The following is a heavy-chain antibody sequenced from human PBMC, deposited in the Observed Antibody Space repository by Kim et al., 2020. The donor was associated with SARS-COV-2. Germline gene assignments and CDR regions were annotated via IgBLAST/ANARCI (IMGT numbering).Heavy chain of an antibody. CDR2: ISYDGSNK. V-gene: IGHV3-30-3*01. CDR1: GFTFSSYA. Sequence: GGSLRLSCAASGFTFSSYAMHWVRQAPGKGLEWVAVISYDGSNKYYADSVKGRFTISRDNSKNTLYLQMNSLRAEDTAVYYCARVDGIAVAGGFDYWGQGTLVTVSS. D-gene: IGHD6-19*01. J-gene: IGHJ4*02. CDR3: ARVDGIAVAGGFDY.